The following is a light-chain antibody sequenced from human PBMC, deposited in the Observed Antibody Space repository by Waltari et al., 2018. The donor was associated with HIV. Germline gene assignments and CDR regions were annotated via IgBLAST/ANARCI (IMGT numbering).Light chain of an antibody. CDR3: QSAAISGTSVV. J-gene: IGLJ2*01. Sequence: SSDLTQAPSVSVSPGQTASITCSGHELANKYVHWYQEKAGQAPVLVIFRDRERPFGIPERISGSRSGILATLTITGVLAEDEADYYCQSAAISGTSVVFGGGTKLTVL. V-gene: IGLV3-25*03. CDR1: ELANKY. CDR2: RDR.